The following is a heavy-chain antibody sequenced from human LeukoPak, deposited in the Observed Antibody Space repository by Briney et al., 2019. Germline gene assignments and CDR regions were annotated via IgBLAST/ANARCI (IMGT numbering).Heavy chain of an antibody. Sequence: XGSLRLSCAASGFTFSSYAMSWVRQAPGKGLEWVSAINSAGSTYYGDSVRGRFTISRDNSKNVLYLQMNSLRAEDTALYYCAKDQNTVATAPFDYWGQGTLVTVSS. V-gene: IGHV3-23*01. CDR1: GFTFSSYA. J-gene: IGHJ4*02. CDR3: AKDQNTVATAPFDY. CDR2: INSAGST. D-gene: IGHD4-17*01.